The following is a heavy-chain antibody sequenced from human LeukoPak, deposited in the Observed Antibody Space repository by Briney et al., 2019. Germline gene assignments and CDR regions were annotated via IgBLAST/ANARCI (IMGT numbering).Heavy chain of an antibody. CDR1: GGSFSGYY. D-gene: IGHD6-25*01. CDR2: ISHSERT. Sequence: SVTLSLTCAVYGGSFSGYYWTWIRQPPGKGLEWIGDISHSERTNSNPSLKSRVTMSLDTSKNQFSLKLTSVTAADTAVYYCARLRQIVAANADPSSGFDHWGQGTLVTVSS. J-gene: IGHJ4*02. CDR3: ARLRQIVAANADPSSGFDH. V-gene: IGHV4-34*01.